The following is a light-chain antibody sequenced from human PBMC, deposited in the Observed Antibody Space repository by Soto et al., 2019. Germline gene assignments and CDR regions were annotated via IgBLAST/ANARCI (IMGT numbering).Light chain of an antibody. CDR1: QSVSNN. V-gene: IGKV3-15*01. J-gene: IGKJ4*01. CDR3: QQYNNWPPLT. Sequence: EIVMTQSPATLSVSPGGRATLSCRASQSVSNNLAWYQQKPGQAPRLLIFGASTRATGIPARFSGSGSGTEFTLTISSLQSEDFAVYYCQQYNNWPPLTFGGGTKVDIK. CDR2: GAS.